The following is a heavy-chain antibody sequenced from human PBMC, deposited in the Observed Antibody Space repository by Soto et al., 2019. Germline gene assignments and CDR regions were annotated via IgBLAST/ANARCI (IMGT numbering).Heavy chain of an antibody. CDR2: ISYDGSNK. V-gene: IGHV3-30-3*01. D-gene: IGHD6-6*01. J-gene: IGHJ4*02. CDR1: GFTFSSYA. Sequence: ESGGGVVQPGRSLRLSCAASGFTFSSYAMHWVRQAPGKGLEWVAVISYDGSNKYYADSVKGRFTISRDNSKNTLYLQMNSLRAEDTAVYYCARDLGGGIAARPSYFDYWGQGTLVTVSS. CDR3: ARDLGGGIAARPSYFDY.